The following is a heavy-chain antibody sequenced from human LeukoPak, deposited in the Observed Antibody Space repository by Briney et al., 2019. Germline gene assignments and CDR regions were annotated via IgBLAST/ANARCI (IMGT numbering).Heavy chain of an antibody. Sequence: PGGSLRLSCAASGFTLSSYAMSWVRQGPGKGLEWVSAISVSGSTYHADSVKGRFTISRDSSKNTLYLQMDSLRAEDTAVYYCARGDDYVWGSYRRRNAFDIWGQGTMVTVSS. D-gene: IGHD3-16*02. J-gene: IGHJ3*02. CDR1: GFTLSSYA. CDR2: ISVSGST. CDR3: ARGDDYVWGSYRRRNAFDI. V-gene: IGHV3-23*01.